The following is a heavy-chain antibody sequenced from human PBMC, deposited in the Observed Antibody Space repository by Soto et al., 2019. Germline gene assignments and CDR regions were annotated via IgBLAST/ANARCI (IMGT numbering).Heavy chain of an antibody. CDR3: ARGYYYGSGSYPPTGGAFDI. CDR1: GYTFTSYY. Sequence: ASVKVSCKASGYTFTSYYMHWVRQAPGQGLEWMGIINPSGGSTSYAQKFQDRVTMTRDTSTSTVYMELSSLRSEDTAVYYCARGYYYGSGSYPPTGGAFDIWGQGTMVTVSS. CDR2: INPSGGST. J-gene: IGHJ3*02. D-gene: IGHD3-10*01. V-gene: IGHV1-46*03.